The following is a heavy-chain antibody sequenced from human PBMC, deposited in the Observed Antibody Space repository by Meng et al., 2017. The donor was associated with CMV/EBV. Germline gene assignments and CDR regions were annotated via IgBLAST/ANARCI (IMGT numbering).Heavy chain of an antibody. CDR2: SNHSGST. V-gene: IGHV4-34*01. CDR3: ARGLWFGELSPFDY. J-gene: IGHJ4*02. CDR1: GGSFSGYY. D-gene: IGHD3-10*01. Sequence: QVHQAEWAAGVSKPTGSRSLASSYNGGSFSGYYWSWIRQPPGKGLEWIGESNHSGSTNYNPSLKSRVTISVDTSKNQFSLKLSSVTAADTAVYYCARGLWFGELSPFDYWGQGTLVTVSS.